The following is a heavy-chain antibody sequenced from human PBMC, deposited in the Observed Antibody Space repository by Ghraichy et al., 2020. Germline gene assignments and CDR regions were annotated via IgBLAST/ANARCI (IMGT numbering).Heavy chain of an antibody. CDR1: GGSILSDTYF. Sequence: SETLSLTCTVSGGSILSDTYFWGWLRQPPGKGLEWIGGIFVGGSTHYKPSLKSRVTISADTSKNQVSLKVSSMTAADTAVYYCARQAPYSPPVYGMDVWGQGTPVTVSS. J-gene: IGHJ6*02. D-gene: IGHD5-18*01. V-gene: IGHV4-39*01. CDR3: ARQAPYSPPVYGMDV. CDR2: IFVGGST.